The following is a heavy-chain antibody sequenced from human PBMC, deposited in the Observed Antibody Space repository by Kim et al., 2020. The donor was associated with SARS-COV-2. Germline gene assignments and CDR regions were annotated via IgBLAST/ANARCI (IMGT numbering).Heavy chain of an antibody. CDR2: ISYDGSNK. CDR1: GFTFSSYG. J-gene: IGHJ6*02. V-gene: IGHV3-30*18. D-gene: IGHD2-2*01. Sequence: GGSLRLSCAASGFTFSSYGMHWVRQAPGKGLEWVAVISYDGSNKYYADSVKGRFTISRDNSKNTLYLQMNSLRAEDTAVYYCAKDRNQLLRGPYYYGMDVWGQGTTVTVSS. CDR3: AKDRNQLLRGPYYYGMDV.